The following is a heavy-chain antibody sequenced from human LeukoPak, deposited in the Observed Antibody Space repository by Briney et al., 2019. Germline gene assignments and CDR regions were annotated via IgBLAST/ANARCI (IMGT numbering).Heavy chain of an antibody. D-gene: IGHD6-13*01. J-gene: IGHJ5*02. CDR1: GYIFTSYN. CDR3: ARERRRAAAGTGNWFDP. CDR2: INSSGGST. V-gene: IGHV1-46*01. Sequence: GAPVKVSCKASGYIFTSYNIRWVGQAPGQGLEWMGIINSSGGSTSYAQKFQDRVTMTRDTSTSTVYMELTSLISEDTAVYYCARERRRAAAGTGNWFDPWGQGTLVTVSS.